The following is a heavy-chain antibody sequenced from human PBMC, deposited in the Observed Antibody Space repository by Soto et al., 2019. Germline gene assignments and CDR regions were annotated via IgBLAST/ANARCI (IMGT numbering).Heavy chain of an antibody. V-gene: IGHV3-66*01. Sequence: GGSLRLSCAASGFTVSSNYMSWVRQAPGKGLEWVSVIYSGGSTYYADSVKGRFTISRDNSKNTLYLQMNSLRAEDTAVYYCARGATGWFGESCMDVWGKGTTVTVSS. D-gene: IGHD3-10*01. CDR1: GFTVSSNY. J-gene: IGHJ6*03. CDR2: IYSGGST. CDR3: ARGATGWFGESCMDV.